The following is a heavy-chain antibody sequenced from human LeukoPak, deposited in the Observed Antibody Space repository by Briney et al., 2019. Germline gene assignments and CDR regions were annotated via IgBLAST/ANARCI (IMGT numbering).Heavy chain of an antibody. CDR1: GGSFSGYY. Sequence: SETLSLTCAVYGGSFSGYYWSWIRQAPGKGLEGIGEINHSGNTNYNPSLKSRVTISLDTPKNQFSLTLNSVTAADTAVYYCVTEPGYCTGGRCYGGWFDPWGQGTLVTVSS. CDR3: VTEPGYCTGGRCYGGWFDP. J-gene: IGHJ5*02. V-gene: IGHV4-34*01. D-gene: IGHD2-15*01. CDR2: INHSGNT.